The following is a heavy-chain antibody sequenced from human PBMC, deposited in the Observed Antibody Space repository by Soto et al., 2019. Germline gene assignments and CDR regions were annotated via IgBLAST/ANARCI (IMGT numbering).Heavy chain of an antibody. D-gene: IGHD3-3*02. CDR2: ISSSGSTI. V-gene: IGHV3-48*04. Sequence: GGSLRLSFAASGFTFNAYSLNWVRQAPGKGLEWVSYISSSGSTIYYADSVKGRFTISRDNAKNSLYLQMNSLRAEETALYYCATLAPNWFDPWGQGTLVTVSS. CDR3: ATLAPNWFDP. J-gene: IGHJ5*02. CDR1: GFTFNAYS.